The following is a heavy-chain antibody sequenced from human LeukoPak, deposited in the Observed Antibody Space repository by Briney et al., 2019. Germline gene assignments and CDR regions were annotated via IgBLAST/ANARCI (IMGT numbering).Heavy chain of an antibody. D-gene: IGHD5-18*01. CDR1: GYTFTSYG. CDR3: ARTYGLWLRSGYFDY. Sequence: GASVKVSCKASGYTFTSYGISWVRQAPGQGLEWMGWISAYNGNTNYAQKLQGRVTMTTDTSTSTAYMELRSLRSDDTAVYYCARTYGLWLRSGYFDYWGQGPWSPSPQ. CDR2: ISAYNGNT. V-gene: IGHV1-18*01. J-gene: IGHJ4*02.